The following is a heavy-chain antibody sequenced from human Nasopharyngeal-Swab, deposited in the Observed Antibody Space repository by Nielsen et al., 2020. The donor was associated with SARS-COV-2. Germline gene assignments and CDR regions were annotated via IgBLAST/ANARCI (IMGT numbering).Heavy chain of an antibody. CDR1: GFTFSSYW. Sequence: GESLKISCAASGFTFSSYWMSWVRQAPGKGLEWVANKKQDGSEKYYVDSVKGRFTISRDNAKNSLYLQMNSLRAEDTAVYYCARDFSAPLLAFYYYYGMDVWGQGTTVTVSS. CDR3: ARDFSAPLLAFYYYYGMDV. CDR2: KKQDGSEK. J-gene: IGHJ6*02. D-gene: IGHD2-15*01. V-gene: IGHV3-7*01.